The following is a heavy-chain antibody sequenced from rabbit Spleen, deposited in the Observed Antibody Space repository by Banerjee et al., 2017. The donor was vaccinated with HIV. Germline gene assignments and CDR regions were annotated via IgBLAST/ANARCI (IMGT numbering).Heavy chain of an antibody. Sequence: QSLEESGGDLVKPGASLTLTCTASGVSFSLSSYMCWVRQAPGKGLEWIACIDSGSSGFTYFATWAIGRFTISKPSSTTVTLQMTRLTAADTATYFCVRDLGYDDDSEKGYFNLWGPGTLVTVS. V-gene: IGHV1S40*01. CDR3: VRDLGYDDDSEKGYFNL. CDR2: IDSGSSGFT. J-gene: IGHJ4*01. CDR1: GVSFSLSSY. D-gene: IGHD2-1*01.